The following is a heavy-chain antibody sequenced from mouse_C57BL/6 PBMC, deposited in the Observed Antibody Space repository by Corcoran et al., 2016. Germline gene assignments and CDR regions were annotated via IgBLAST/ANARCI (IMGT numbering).Heavy chain of an antibody. J-gene: IGHJ4*01. CDR2: RNTYSGVP. D-gene: IGHD2-2*01. V-gene: IGHV9-3*01. CDR1: GYTLTTYG. CDR3: ARFSGYPYDYAMDY. Sequence: QLQLVQSGPELKKPGETVKISCKASGYTLTTYGMSWVKQAPGKGLKWMGWRNTYSGVPTYDDDFKGRFAFSLETSASTAYLQINNRKNEDTATNFGARFSGYPYDYAMDYWGQGTSVTVSA.